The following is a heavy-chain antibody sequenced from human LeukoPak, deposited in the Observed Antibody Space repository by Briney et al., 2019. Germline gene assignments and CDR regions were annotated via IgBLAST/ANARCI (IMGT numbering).Heavy chain of an antibody. D-gene: IGHD6-19*01. J-gene: IGHJ3*02. V-gene: IGHV4-59*01. CDR2: IYYSGST. CDR3: ARDRSGWYFDAFDI. CDR1: GGSISSYY. Sequence: PSETLSLTCTVSGGSISSYYWSWIRQPPGKGLEWIGNIYYSGSTNYNPSLKSRVTISVDTSKNQFSLKLSSVTAADTAVYYCARDRSGWYFDAFDIWGQGTMVTVSS.